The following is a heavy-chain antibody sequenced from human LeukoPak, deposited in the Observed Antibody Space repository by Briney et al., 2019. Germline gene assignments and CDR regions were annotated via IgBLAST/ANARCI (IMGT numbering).Heavy chain of an antibody. Sequence: GASVKVTCKASGYTFTSYYMHWVRQAPGQGLEWMGIINPSGGSTTYAQKFQGRVTVTRDTSTSTVYMELSSLRSEDTAVYYCARGVCLGTSCEYYYYYGMDVWGQGTTVTVSS. D-gene: IGHD2-2*01. CDR2: INPSGGST. J-gene: IGHJ6*02. V-gene: IGHV1-46*01. CDR3: ARGVCLGTSCEYYYYYGMDV. CDR1: GYTFTSYY.